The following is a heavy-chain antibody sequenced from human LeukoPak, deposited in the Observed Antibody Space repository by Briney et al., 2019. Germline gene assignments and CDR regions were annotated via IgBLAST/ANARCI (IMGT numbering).Heavy chain of an antibody. V-gene: IGHV3-11*04. J-gene: IGHJ4*02. CDR1: GFPFSDFH. CDR3: ARVRPGSSGSYFRTS. CDR2: ITSGGGFK. Sequence: GGSLRLSCVGAGFPFSDFHMSWIRQAPGKGLEWVSYITSGGGFKYYADSVKGRFSISRDDSKNSVFLQMNSLRVEDTAVYYCARVRPGSSGSYFRTSWGQGTLVTVSS. D-gene: IGHD3-22*01.